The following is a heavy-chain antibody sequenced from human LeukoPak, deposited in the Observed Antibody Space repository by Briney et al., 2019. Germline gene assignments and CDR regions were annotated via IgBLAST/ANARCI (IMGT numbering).Heavy chain of an antibody. CDR1: GFTFSSYA. CDR3: AKDRELLWFGELSHFDY. V-gene: IGHV3-23*01. J-gene: IGHJ4*02. D-gene: IGHD3-10*01. Sequence: PGGSLRLSCAASGFTFSSYAMSWVRQAPGKGLEWVSAISGSGGSTYYADSVKGRFTISRDNSKNTLYLQMNSLRAEDTAVYYCAKDRELLWFGELSHFDYWGQGTLVTVSS. CDR2: ISGSGGST.